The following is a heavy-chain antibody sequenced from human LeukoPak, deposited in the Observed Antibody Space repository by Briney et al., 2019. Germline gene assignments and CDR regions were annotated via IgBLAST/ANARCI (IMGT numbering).Heavy chain of an antibody. CDR3: ARVEAVAGTADY. D-gene: IGHD6-19*01. J-gene: IGHJ4*02. CDR1: GGSISSYY. V-gene: IGHV4-59*01. Sequence: SETLSLTCTVSGGSISSYYWSWIRQPPGKGLEWIGYIYYSGSTNYSPSLKSRVTISVDASKNQFSLKLSSVTAADTAVYYCARVEAVAGTADYWGQGTLVTVSS. CDR2: IYYSGST.